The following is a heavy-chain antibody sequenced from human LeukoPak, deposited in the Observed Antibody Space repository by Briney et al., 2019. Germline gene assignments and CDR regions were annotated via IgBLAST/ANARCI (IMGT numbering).Heavy chain of an antibody. V-gene: IGHV1-46*01. D-gene: IGHD4-11*01. J-gene: IGHJ4*02. CDR2: ISPSGGST. CDR1: GYTFTSNY. CDR3: ARDLQGSSTFDY. Sequence: GASVKVSCKASGYTFTSNYMYWVRQAPGQGLEWMGIISPSGGSTTYAQKFQGRVTMTRDTSTNTVYMELSSLRSDDTAVYYCARDLQGSSTFDYWGQGTLVTVSS.